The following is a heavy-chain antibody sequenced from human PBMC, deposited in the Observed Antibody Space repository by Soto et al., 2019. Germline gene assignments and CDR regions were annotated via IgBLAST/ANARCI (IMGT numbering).Heavy chain of an antibody. CDR3: AKDYAPYTAPRGYWYFDL. Sequence: EVQLLESGGGLVQPGGSLRLSCAASGFTFSSYAMSWVRQAPGKGLEWVSAISGSGGSTYYADSVKGRFTISRDNSKNTLYLQMNSLRAGDTAVYYCAKDYAPYTAPRGYWYFDLWGRGTLVTVSS. J-gene: IGHJ2*01. CDR2: ISGSGGST. D-gene: IGHD2-2*01. V-gene: IGHV3-23*01. CDR1: GFTFSSYA.